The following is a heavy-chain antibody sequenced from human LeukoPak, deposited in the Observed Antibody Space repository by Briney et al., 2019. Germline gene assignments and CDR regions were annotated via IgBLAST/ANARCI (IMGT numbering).Heavy chain of an antibody. Sequence: SGPTLVNPTQTLTLTCSFSGFSLSTNRVAVGWIRQPPGKALEWLALIYWDDDKRYSPSQKSRLTITKDTSKNQVVLTMTNMDPVDTATYYCAHAPARGSSWYVWFDPWGQGTLVTVSS. V-gene: IGHV2-5*02. J-gene: IGHJ5*02. CDR1: GFSLSTNRVA. D-gene: IGHD6-13*01. CDR3: AHAPARGSSWYVWFDP. CDR2: IYWDDDK.